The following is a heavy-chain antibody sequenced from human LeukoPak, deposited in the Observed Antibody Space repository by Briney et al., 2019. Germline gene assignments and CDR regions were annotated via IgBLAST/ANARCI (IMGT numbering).Heavy chain of an antibody. Sequence: GESLKISCKGSGYNFPIYWIGWVRQMPGQGLEWMGIIYPDDSNTIYGPSFQGQVTISADKSINTAYLEWSSLKASDTAIYYCARQGAAGKYYYYYMDVWGKGSTVTVSS. J-gene: IGHJ6*03. CDR3: ARQGAAGKYYYYYMDV. V-gene: IGHV5-51*01. D-gene: IGHD6-13*01. CDR1: GYNFPIYW. CDR2: IYPDDSNT.